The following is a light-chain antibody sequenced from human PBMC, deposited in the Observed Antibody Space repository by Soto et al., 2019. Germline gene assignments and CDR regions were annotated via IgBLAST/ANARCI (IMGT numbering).Light chain of an antibody. V-gene: IGLV2-14*01. J-gene: IGLJ1*01. CDR3: SSYTSSSPYV. CDR2: EVS. CDR1: SSDVGGYNY. Sequence: QSALTQPASVSGSPGQSITISCTGTSSDVGGYNYVSWYQQHPGKAPKLMIYEVSTPPPPASNPSSGSKSGNTASLTISGLQAEDEADYYCSSYTSSSPYVFGTGTKVTVL.